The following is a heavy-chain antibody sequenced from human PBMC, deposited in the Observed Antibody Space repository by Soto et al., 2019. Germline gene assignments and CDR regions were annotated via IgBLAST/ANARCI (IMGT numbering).Heavy chain of an antibody. V-gene: IGHV4-39*01. J-gene: IGHJ5*02. CDR2: IYYSGST. CDR3: ARSTFGGVIVDILWWFDP. Sequence: SETLCLTCTVSGGSISRSSYYGGWIRQPPGKGLEWIGSIYYSGSTYYNPSLKSRVTISVDTSKNQFSLKLSSVTAADTAVYYCARSTFGGVIVDILWWFDPWGQGTLVTVS. D-gene: IGHD3-16*02. CDR1: GGSISRSSYY.